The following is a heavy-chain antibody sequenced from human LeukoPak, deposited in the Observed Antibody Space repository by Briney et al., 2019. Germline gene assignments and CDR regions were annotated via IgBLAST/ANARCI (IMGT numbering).Heavy chain of an antibody. Sequence: SGTLSLTCAVSVGSISSGNWWTWVRQSPGKGLEWIGEIYHNGTHNYNPSLKSRVTISADTFKNHFSLKLTSVTAAGTAVYYCATAPILRGEGGEHYKYGMDVWGQGTTVIVSS. CDR1: VGSISSGNW. V-gene: IGHV4-4*02. CDR3: ATAPILRGEGGEHYKYGMDV. D-gene: IGHD2-2*02. J-gene: IGHJ6*02. CDR2: IYHNGTH.